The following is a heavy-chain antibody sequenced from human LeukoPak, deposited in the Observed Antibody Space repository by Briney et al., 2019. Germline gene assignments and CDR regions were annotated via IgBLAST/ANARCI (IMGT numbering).Heavy chain of an antibody. J-gene: IGHJ4*02. V-gene: IGHV3-30*02. CDR1: GFIFSNYA. D-gene: IGHD2-2*01. Sequence: PGGSLRLSCAASGFIFSNYAMSWVRQAPGKGLEWVAFIRYDGNNKYYADSVKGRFTISRDNSKNTLYMEMNSLRVEDTAVYYCAKDLVGFCSSTSCYPGDWGQGTLVTVSS. CDR3: AKDLVGFCSSTSCYPGD. CDR2: IRYDGNNK.